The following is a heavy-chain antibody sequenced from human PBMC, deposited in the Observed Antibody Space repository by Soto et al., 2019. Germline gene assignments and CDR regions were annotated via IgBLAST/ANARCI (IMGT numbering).Heavy chain of an antibody. V-gene: IGHV3-23*01. Sequence: PGGSLRLSCAASGFIFSSYAMVWVRQAPGKGLEWVSAISGSGDKIWYADSVKGRLTISRDNSKNTLYLQMNSLRAEDTAVYYCAKDLHMYSDWYGGIDYWGQGTLVTVSS. CDR2: ISGSGDKI. D-gene: IGHD6-19*01. CDR1: GFIFSSYA. CDR3: AKDLHMYSDWYGGIDY. J-gene: IGHJ4*02.